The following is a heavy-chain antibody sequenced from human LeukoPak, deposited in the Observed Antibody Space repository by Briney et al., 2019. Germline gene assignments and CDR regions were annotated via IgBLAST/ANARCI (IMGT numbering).Heavy chain of an antibody. CDR1: GFTFSSYA. V-gene: IGHV3-23*01. CDR3: AKGSYYDSSGSFYFDY. J-gene: IGHJ4*02. CDR2: ISGSGGST. D-gene: IGHD3-22*01. Sequence: PGGSLRLSCAASGFTFSSYAMSWVRQAPGKGLEWVSAISGSGGSTYYADSVKGRFTISRDNSKNTLYVQVNSLGTEDTAAYYCAKGSYYDSSGSFYFDYWDQGTLVTVSS.